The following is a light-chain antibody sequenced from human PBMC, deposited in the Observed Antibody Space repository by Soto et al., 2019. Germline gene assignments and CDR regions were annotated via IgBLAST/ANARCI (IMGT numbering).Light chain of an antibody. J-gene: IGKJ4*01. CDR1: QNGHSD. CDR2: DTS. Sequence: EVVMTQSPDTLSVSPGDGATLSCRASQNGHSDLAWYQQKPGQAPRLVIYDTSTRATDIPVRFTGGGSGTEFTLTISSLKSEDFAVYYCQQYNNWPLTCGGGTKVEIK. V-gene: IGKV3-15*01. CDR3: QQYNNWPLT.